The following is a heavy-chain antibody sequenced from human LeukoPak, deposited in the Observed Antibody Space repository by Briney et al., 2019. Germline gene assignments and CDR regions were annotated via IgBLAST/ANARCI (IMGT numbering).Heavy chain of an antibody. V-gene: IGHV4-39*01. CDR1: GGSISSSNYY. CDR2: IYYSGST. CDR3: ARRIIVATIDY. J-gene: IGHJ4*02. Sequence: PSETLSLTCTVSGGSISSSNYYWAWIRQPPGKGLEWIGSIYYSGSTYYNPSLKSRVTIPVDTSKNQFSLKLSSVTAADTAVYYCARRIIVATIDYWGQGTLVTVSS. D-gene: IGHD5-12*01.